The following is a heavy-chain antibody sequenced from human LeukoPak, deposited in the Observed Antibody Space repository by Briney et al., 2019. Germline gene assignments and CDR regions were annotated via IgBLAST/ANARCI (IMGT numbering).Heavy chain of an antibody. J-gene: IGHJ4*02. CDR3: ARVTEGAGTYPCDY. D-gene: IGHD6-13*01. V-gene: IGHV1-2*02. Sequence: GASVKVSCKTSGYTFTDYYIQWVRQAPGQGLEWMGWINPNSGATNYAPRFQGRVTMTRDTSTSTAYMELGRLKSDDTALYFCARVTEGAGTYPCDYWGQGALVTVPS. CDR1: GYTFTDYY. CDR2: INPNSGAT.